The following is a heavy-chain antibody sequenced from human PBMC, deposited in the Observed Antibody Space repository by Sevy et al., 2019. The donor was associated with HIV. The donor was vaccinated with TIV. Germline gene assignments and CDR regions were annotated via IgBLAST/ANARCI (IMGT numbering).Heavy chain of an antibody. CDR3: AKEGNNSPDKFDS. D-gene: IGHD1-1*01. CDR1: GFTFNKFA. Sequence: GGSLRLSCAASGFTFNKFAMSRVRQAPGKGLEWVSAISRKSLGTYYADPVKGRFSISRDDSKNMLYLQMSSLRGDDTAVYYCAKEGNNSPDKFDSWGQGTLVTVSS. CDR2: ISRKSLGT. J-gene: IGHJ4*02. V-gene: IGHV3-23*01.